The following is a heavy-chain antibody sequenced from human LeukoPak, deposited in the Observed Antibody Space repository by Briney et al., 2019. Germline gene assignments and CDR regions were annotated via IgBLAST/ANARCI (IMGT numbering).Heavy chain of an antibody. CDR2: IKSKTDGGTT. D-gene: IGHD3-16*01. Sequence: GGSLRLSCAASGFTVSNAYMNWVRQAPGKGLEWVGRIKSKTDGGTTDYAAPVKGRFTISRDDSKNTLFPQMNSLKTEGTAVYYCITTLPWGPNSWGQGTLVTVSS. CDR3: ITTLPWGPNS. CDR1: GFTVSNAY. J-gene: IGHJ4*02. V-gene: IGHV3-15*01.